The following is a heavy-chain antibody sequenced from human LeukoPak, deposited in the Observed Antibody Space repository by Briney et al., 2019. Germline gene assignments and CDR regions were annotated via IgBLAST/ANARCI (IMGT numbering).Heavy chain of an antibody. CDR1: GFTFSNYD. CDR3: ARARGYRYGFS. D-gene: IGHD5-18*01. Sequence: GGSLRLSCAASGFTFSNYDMNWVRQAPGKGLEWVSYISGSGNTIYYVDSVKGRFTISRDNAKSSLYLQMNSLRAEDTAVYYCARARGYRYGFSWGQGTLVTVSS. CDR2: ISGSGNTI. J-gene: IGHJ5*02. V-gene: IGHV3-48*03.